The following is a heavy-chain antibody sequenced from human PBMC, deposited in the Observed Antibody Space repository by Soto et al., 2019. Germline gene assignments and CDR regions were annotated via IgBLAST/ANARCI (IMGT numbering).Heavy chain of an antibody. CDR2: INHSGST. V-gene: IGHV4-34*01. CDR3: ARGLAYSSSWYRVGYYYYGMDV. Sequence: QVQLQQWGAGLLKPSETLSLTCAVYGGSFSGYYWSWIRQPPGKGLEWIGEINHSGSTKYNPSLKSRLPISVDTSKNQFSQKLSSVTAADTAVYYCARGLAYSSSWYRVGYYYYGMDVWGQGTTVTVSS. D-gene: IGHD6-13*01. J-gene: IGHJ6*02. CDR1: GGSFSGYY.